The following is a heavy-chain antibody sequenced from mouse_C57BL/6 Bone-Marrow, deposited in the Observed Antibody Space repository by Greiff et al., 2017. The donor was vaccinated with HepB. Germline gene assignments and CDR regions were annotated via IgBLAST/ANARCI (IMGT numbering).Heavy chain of an antibody. V-gene: IGHV10-1*01. CDR1: GFSFNTYA. CDR3: VSDGYYGYYAMDY. CDR2: IRSKSNNYAT. D-gene: IGHD2-3*01. Sequence: DVQLVESGGGLVQPKGSLKLSCAASGFSFNTYAMNWVRQAPGKGLEWVARIRSKSNNYATYYADSVKDRFTISRDDSESMLYLQMNNLKTEDTAMYYCVSDGYYGYYAMDYWGQGTSVTVSS. J-gene: IGHJ4*01.